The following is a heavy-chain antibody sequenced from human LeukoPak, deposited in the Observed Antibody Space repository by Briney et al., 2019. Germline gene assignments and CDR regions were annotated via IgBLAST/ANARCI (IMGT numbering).Heavy chain of an antibody. V-gene: IGHV5-51*01. CDR1: GYRFTSHW. CDR3: ARQVWVAAAGTNYYCGMDV. Sequence: GESLKISCKGSGYRFTSHWIGWVRKMPGKGLEWKGIIYPGDSDTRYSPSFQGQVTISADKSISTAYLQWSSLKASDTAMYYCARQVWVAAAGTNYYCGMDVWGQGTTVTVSS. J-gene: IGHJ6*02. CDR2: IYPGDSDT. D-gene: IGHD6-13*01.